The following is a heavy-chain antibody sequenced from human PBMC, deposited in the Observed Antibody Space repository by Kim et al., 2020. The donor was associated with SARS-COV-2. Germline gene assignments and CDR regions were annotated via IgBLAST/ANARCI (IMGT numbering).Heavy chain of an antibody. V-gene: IGHV3-21*01. Sequence: GGSLRLSCAASGFTFSSYSMNWVRQAPGKGLEWVSSISSSSSYIYYADSVKGRFTISRDNAKNSLYLQMNSLRAEDTAVYYCARDPNIVLMVYAADTTYYFDYWGQGTLVTVSS. CDR3: ARDPNIVLMVYAADTTYYFDY. CDR2: ISSSSSYI. J-gene: IGHJ4*02. D-gene: IGHD2-8*01. CDR1: GFTFSSYS.